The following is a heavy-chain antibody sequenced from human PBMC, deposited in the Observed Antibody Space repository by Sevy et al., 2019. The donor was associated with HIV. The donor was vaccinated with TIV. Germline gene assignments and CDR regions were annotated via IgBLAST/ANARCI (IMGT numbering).Heavy chain of an antibody. CDR3: ARGGGIVVVAAAFVIDYYYMDV. Sequence: ASVKVSCKASGGTFSSYAISWVRQAPGQGLEWMGGIIPIFGTANYAQKFQGRVTITADKSTSTAYMELGSLRSEDTAVYYCARGGGIVVVAAAFVIDYYYMDVWGKGTTVTVSS. CDR1: GGTFSSYA. D-gene: IGHD2-2*01. CDR2: IIPIFGTA. J-gene: IGHJ6*03. V-gene: IGHV1-69*06.